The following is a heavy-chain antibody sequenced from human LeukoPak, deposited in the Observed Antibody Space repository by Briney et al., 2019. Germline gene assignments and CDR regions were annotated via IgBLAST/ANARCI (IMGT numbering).Heavy chain of an antibody. V-gene: IGHV1-8*01. CDR3: ARTVAGTRRLPPTTYYFDY. Sequence: ASVKVSCKASGYTFTSYDFNWVRQATGQGLEWMGWMNPNSGNTGYAQKFQGRVTMTRNTSISTAYLELSSLRSEDAAVYYCARTVAGTRRLPPTTYYFDYWGQGTLVTVSS. D-gene: IGHD6-19*01. CDR1: GYTFTSYD. CDR2: MNPNSGNT. J-gene: IGHJ4*02.